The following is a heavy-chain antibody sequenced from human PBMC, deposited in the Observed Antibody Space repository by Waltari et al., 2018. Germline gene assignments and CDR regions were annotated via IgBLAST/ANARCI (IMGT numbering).Heavy chain of an antibody. CDR3: VRESYGNDI. V-gene: IGHV3-15*01. D-gene: IGHD4-17*01. Sequence: QLVQSGGGLVRPGESLRLSWVGSGYPFHDAWMSWVRQAPAKGLEWVGRIKREVDGGTAEYIESVKDRFTISRDDSKNTLYLQMNSLKSEDSAVYFCVRESYGNDIWGQGTLVTVSS. J-gene: IGHJ4*02. CDR2: IKREVDGGTA. CDR1: GYPFHDAW.